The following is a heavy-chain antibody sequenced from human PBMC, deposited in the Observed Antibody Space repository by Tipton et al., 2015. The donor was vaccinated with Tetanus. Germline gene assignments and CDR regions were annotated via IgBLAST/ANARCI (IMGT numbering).Heavy chain of an antibody. CDR1: GFTVSSNY. CDR3: ARVEEYSYAGY. CDR2: IKQDGSEK. D-gene: IGHD5-18*01. J-gene: IGHJ4*02. V-gene: IGHV3-7*03. Sequence: SLRLSCAASGFTVSSNYMSWVRQAPGKGLEWVANIKQDGSEKYYVDSVKGRFTISRDNAKNSLYLQMNSLRAEDTAVYYCARVEEYSYAGYWGQGPLVTVSS.